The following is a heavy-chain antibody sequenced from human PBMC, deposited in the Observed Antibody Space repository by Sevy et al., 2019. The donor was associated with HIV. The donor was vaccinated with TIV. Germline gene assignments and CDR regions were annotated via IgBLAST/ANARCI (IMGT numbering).Heavy chain of an antibody. CDR2: IKSRTDGGTT. V-gene: IGHV3-15*01. Sequence: GGSLRLSCAASGFTFSDAWMSWVRQAPGKGLEWIGRIKSRTDGGTTDHAAHVKGRFTISRDDSKNTLYLQMNRLKTGDTAVYYCTTGWFYRLFQHWGQGTLVTVSS. J-gene: IGHJ1*01. CDR3: TTGWFYRLFQH. D-gene: IGHD3-16*02. CDR1: GFTFSDAW.